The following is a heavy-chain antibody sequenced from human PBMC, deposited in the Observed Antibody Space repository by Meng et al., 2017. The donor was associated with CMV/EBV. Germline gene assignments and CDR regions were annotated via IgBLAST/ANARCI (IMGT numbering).Heavy chain of an antibody. CDR2: INHSGST. V-gene: IGHV4-34*01. Sequence: GSLSGYYGSWIRQPPGKGLEWIGEINHSGSTNYNPSLKSRVTISVDTSKNQFSLKLSSVTAADTAVYYCARSSPLRFLEFLPPFRPNWGQGTLVTVSS. D-gene: IGHD3-3*01. CDR3: ARSSPLRFLEFLPPFRPN. J-gene: IGHJ4*02. CDR1: GSLSGYY.